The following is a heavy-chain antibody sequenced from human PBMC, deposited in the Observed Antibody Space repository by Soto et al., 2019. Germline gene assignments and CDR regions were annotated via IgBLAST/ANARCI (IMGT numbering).Heavy chain of an antibody. J-gene: IGHJ6*03. Sequence: GGSLRLSCSASGFSFSSYHMHWVRQAPGKGLEYVSGISRNGDSTYYADSVKGRFTISRDNYKNTLYLQMSSLRAEDTAVYYCARGRGVIVIGGHYMDVWGKGTTVPVSS. D-gene: IGHD3-16*02. CDR1: GFSFSSYH. CDR2: ISRNGDST. CDR3: ARGRGVIVIGGHYMDV. V-gene: IGHV3-64D*08.